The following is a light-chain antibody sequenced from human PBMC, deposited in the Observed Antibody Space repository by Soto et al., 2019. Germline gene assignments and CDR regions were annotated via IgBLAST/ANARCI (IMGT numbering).Light chain of an antibody. J-gene: IGKJ1*01. CDR1: QSIRSS. CDR3: QQSYSTPPT. Sequence: DIQMTQSPSSLSASVGDRITITCRASQSIRSSLIWYHQKPGKAPNLLIYAASSLQGGVPSRFSGSGSGTDFTLTISSLQPEDFATYYCQQSYSTPPTFDQGTKVEIK. CDR2: AAS. V-gene: IGKV1-39*01.